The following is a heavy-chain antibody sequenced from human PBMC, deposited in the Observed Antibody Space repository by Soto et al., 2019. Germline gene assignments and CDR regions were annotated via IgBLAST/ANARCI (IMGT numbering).Heavy chain of an antibody. Sequence: QVQLVQSGAEVKKPGASVKVSCKASGYTFTSYDINWVRQASGQGLEWLGWLNPNSGKTGYAQKFQGRVTMPSDTSTRTAYVELSGLTHDHSAVYYCARNKWETADFDHWGHGTQVTVSS. CDR3: ARNKWETADFDH. D-gene: IGHD1-26*01. CDR1: GYTFTSYD. J-gene: IGHJ4*01. V-gene: IGHV1-8*01. CDR2: LNPNSGKT.